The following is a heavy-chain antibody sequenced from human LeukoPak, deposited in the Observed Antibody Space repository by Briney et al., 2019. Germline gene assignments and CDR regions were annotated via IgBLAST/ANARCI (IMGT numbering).Heavy chain of an antibody. D-gene: IGHD4-17*01. CDR2: IYHSGST. V-gene: IGHV4-39*07. Sequence: SETLSLTCTVSGGSISSSSYYWGWIRQPPGKGLEWIGSIYHSGSTYYNPSLKSRVTISVDTSKNQFSLKLSSVTAADTAVYYCARELLTVTNDYWGQGTLVTVPS. CDR1: GGSISSSSYY. J-gene: IGHJ4*02. CDR3: ARELLTVTNDY.